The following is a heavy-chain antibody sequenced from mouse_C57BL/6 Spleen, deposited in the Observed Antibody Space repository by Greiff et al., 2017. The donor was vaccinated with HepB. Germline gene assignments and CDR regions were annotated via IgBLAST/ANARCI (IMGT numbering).Heavy chain of an antibody. CDR2: ISSGSSTI. J-gene: IGHJ1*03. CDR3: ARRDYDVRGRYFDV. CDR1: GFTFSDYG. D-gene: IGHD2-4*01. Sequence: EVQVVESGGGLVKPGGSLKLSCAASGFTFSDYGIHWVRQAPEKGLEWVAYISSGSSTIYYADTVKGRFTISRDNAKNTLFLQMTSLRSEDTAMYYCARRDYDVRGRYFDVWGTGTTVTVSS. V-gene: IGHV5-17*01.